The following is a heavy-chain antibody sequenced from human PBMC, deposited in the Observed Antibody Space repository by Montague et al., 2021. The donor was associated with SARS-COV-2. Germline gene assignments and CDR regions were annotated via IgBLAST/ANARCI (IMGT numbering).Heavy chain of an antibody. D-gene: IGHD3-3*01. CDR3: ARDQTVLEWIGDGMDV. Sequence: KKNSGNTNYNPSLKSLVSISVATSSSQFSLYLTSVTAADAAVYYCARDQTVLEWIGDGMDVWGPGTTVTVSS. CDR2: KKNSGNT. V-gene: IGHV4-34*01. J-gene: IGHJ6*02.